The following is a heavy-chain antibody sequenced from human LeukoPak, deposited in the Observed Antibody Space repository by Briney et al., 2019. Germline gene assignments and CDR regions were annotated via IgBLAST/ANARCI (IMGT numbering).Heavy chain of an antibody. CDR3: ARDGYSGYVSDFDY. Sequence: PGGSLRLSCAASGFTFSSYWMHWVRQAPGKGLVWVSRINSDGGSTSYADSVKGRFTISREHAKNTLYLQMNSLRAEDTAVYYCARDGYSGYVSDFDYWGQGTLVTVSS. D-gene: IGHD5-12*01. CDR1: GFTFSSYW. J-gene: IGHJ4*02. CDR2: INSDGGST. V-gene: IGHV3-74*01.